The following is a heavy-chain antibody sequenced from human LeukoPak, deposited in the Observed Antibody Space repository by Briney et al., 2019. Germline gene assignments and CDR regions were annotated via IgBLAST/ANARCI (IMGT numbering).Heavy chain of an antibody. D-gene: IGHD3-10*01. CDR1: GGTFSSYA. CDR2: IIPILGIA. V-gene: IGHV1-69*04. CDR3: ARESGPTKIGQLLNY. J-gene: IGHJ4*02. Sequence: ASVKVSCKASGGTFSSYAISWVRQAPGQGLEWMGRIIPILGIANYAQKFQGRVTITADKSTSTAYMELSSLRSEDTAVYYCARESGPTKIGQLLNYWGQGTLVSVSS.